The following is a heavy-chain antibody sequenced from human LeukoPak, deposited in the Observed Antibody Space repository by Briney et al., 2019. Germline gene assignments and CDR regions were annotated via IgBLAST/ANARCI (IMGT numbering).Heavy chain of an antibody. CDR3: ARVLWFGESNFDY. J-gene: IGHJ4*02. CDR2: IKQDGSEK. D-gene: IGHD3-10*01. CDR1: GFTFSSYW. V-gene: IGHV3-7*01. Sequence: GGSLRLSCAASGFTFSSYWMSWVRQAPGKGLEWVANIKQDGSEKYYVDSVKGRFTISRDNAKNSLYLQMNSLRAEDTAVYYCARVLWFGESNFDYWGPGTLVTVSS.